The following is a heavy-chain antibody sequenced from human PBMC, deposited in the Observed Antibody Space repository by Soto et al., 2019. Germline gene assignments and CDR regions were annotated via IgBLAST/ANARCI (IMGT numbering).Heavy chain of an antibody. V-gene: IGHV3-23*01. CDR2: ISGSGST. J-gene: IGHJ4*02. D-gene: IGHD2-2*01. Sequence: GGSLRLSCAASGFTVSNYAMSWVRHAPGKGLEWVSGISGSGSTYYADSVKGRFTISRDISKNTLYLQMNSLRAEDMAVFYCAKSSYQLLAPLEYWGQGSLVTVSS. CDR3: AKSSYQLLAPLEY. CDR1: GFTVSNYA.